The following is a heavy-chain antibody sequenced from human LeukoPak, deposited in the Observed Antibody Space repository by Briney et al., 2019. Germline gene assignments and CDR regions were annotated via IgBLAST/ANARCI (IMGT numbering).Heavy chain of an antibody. CDR1: GFTFSSYA. CDR3: ARGNYYDSIGDRDDWFDP. D-gene: IGHD3-22*01. Sequence: GRSLRLSCAASGFTFSSYAMHWVRQAPGKGLEWVAVISYDGSNKYYADSVKGRFTISRDNSKNTLYLQMNSLRAEDTAVYYCARGNYYDSIGDRDDWFDPWGQGTLVTVSS. CDR2: ISYDGSNK. J-gene: IGHJ5*02. V-gene: IGHV3-30-3*01.